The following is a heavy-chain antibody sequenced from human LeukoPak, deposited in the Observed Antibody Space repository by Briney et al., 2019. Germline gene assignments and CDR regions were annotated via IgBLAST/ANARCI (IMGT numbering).Heavy chain of an antibody. V-gene: IGHV4-4*09. CDR1: GGSNNSYY. CDR2: THPSGNT. Sequence: KSSETLSLTCTVSGGSNNSYYWSWIRQPPGKGLEWIGYTHPSGNTNYSPSLKSRVTISIDTSRNQFSLKLSSVTAADTAVYYCARKAPKKGWFDPWGQGTLVTVSS. CDR3: ARKAPKKGWFDP. J-gene: IGHJ5*02.